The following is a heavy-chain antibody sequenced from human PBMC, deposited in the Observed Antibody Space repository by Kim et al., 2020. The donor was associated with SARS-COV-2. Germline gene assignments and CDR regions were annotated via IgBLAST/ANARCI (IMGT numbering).Heavy chain of an antibody. CDR3: VIGSGNYGYGMGV. V-gene: IGHV3-74*01. CDR1: GFTFSNYW. J-gene: IGHJ6*02. CDR2: INNDGSGT. D-gene: IGHD3-3*01. Sequence: GGSLRLSCAASGFTFSNYWMHWVRQAPGKGLLWVSRINNDGSGTSYADAVKGRFTISRNNAKKTLYLQMNSLRVEETAVYYCVIGSGNYGYGMGVWGQGTTVTVSS.